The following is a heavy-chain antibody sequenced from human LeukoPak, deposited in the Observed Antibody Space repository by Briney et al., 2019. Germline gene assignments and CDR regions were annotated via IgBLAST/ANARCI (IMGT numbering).Heavy chain of an antibody. CDR2: IYAGGTT. CDR1: GGSTSTYF. J-gene: IGHJ6*03. Sequence: PSESLSLTCTVAGGSTSTYFWSWIRQPPGRGLEWIGFIYAGGTTSYNPSLKSRVSISIDTSNNQFSLKLTSVTAADTAVYYCARHVASYYYMDVWGKGTTVTVSS. D-gene: IGHD4/OR15-4a*01. CDR3: ARHVASYYYMDV. V-gene: IGHV4-4*09.